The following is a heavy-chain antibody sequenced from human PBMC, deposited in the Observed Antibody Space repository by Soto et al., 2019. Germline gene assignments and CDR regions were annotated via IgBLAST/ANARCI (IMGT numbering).Heavy chain of an antibody. CDR2: ISYDGSNK. J-gene: IGHJ6*02. Sequence: GGSLRLSCAASGFTFSSYGMHWVRQAPGKGLEWVAVISYDGSNKYYADSVKGRFTISRDNSKNTLYLQMNSLRAEDTAVYYCAKGDGTAVADDGGYYYGMDVWGQGTTVTVSS. V-gene: IGHV3-30*18. CDR3: AKGDGTAVADDGGYYYGMDV. CDR1: GFTFSSYG. D-gene: IGHD6-19*01.